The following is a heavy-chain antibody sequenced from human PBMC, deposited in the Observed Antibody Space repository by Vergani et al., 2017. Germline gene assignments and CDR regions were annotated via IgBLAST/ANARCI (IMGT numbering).Heavy chain of an antibody. V-gene: IGHV3-23*01. CDR2: ISGSGGST. CDR3: AKDKLRPRDYGDYVAFDY. CDR1: GFTFSSYA. Sequence: EVQLLESGGGLVQPGGSLRLSCAASGFTFSSYAMSWVRQAPGKGLEWVSAISGSGGSTYYADSVKGRFTISRDNSKNTLYLQMNSRRAEDTAVYYCAKDKLRPRDYGDYVAFDYWGQGTLVTVSS. J-gene: IGHJ4*02. D-gene: IGHD4-17*01.